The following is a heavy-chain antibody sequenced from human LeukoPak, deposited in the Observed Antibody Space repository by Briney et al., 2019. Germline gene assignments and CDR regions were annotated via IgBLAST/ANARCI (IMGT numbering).Heavy chain of an antibody. Sequence: ASVKVSCKASGYTFTSYGISWVRQAPGQGLEWMGWISAYNGNTNYAQRVQGRVTMTTDTSTSTAYMELRSLRSDDTAVYYCERDVDTSMADYFGCCGQGTLVTVSS. CDR3: ERDVDTSMADYFGC. J-gene: IGHJ4*02. CDR2: ISAYNGNT. V-gene: IGHV1-18*01. CDR1: GYTFTSYG. D-gene: IGHD5-18*01.